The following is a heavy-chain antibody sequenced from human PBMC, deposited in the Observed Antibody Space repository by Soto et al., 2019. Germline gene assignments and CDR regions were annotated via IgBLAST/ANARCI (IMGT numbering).Heavy chain of an antibody. J-gene: IGHJ6*02. CDR3: ARDSLVTXDILTGYPFYYYYGMDV. Sequence: SETLSLTCTVSGGSISSYYWSWIRQPAGKGLEWIGRIYTSGSTNYNPSLKSRVTMSVDTSKNQFSLKLSSVTAADTAVYYCARDSLVTXDILTGYPFYYYYGMDVWGPGTTVTVSS. CDR2: IYTSGST. V-gene: IGHV4-4*07. D-gene: IGHD3-9*01. CDR1: GGSISSYY.